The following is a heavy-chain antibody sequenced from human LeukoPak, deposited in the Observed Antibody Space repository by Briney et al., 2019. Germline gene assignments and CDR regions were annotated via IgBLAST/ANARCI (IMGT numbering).Heavy chain of an antibody. CDR2: INPNSGGT. D-gene: IGHD1-1*01. V-gene: IGHV1-2*06. CDR3: ANDSGDWNDGGY. J-gene: IGHJ4*02. CDR1: GYTFTGYY. Sequence: GASVKVSCXASGYTFTGYYMHWVRQAPGQGLVWMGRINPNSGGTNYAQKFQGRVTMTRDTSISTAYMELSRLRSDDTAVYYCANDSGDWNDGGYWGQGTLVTVSS.